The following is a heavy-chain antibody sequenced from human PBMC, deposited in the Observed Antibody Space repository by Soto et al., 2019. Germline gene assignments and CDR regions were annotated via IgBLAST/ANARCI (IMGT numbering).Heavy chain of an antibody. CDR2: ISSSSSII. CDR3: ATDPGGCSGGSCYSWYFDY. CDR1: GFTFSTYN. D-gene: IGHD2-15*01. V-gene: IGHV3-48*01. J-gene: IGHJ4*02. Sequence: GGSLRLSCAASGFTFSTYNMNWVRQAPGKGLEWVSYISSSSSIIYYADSVKGRFTISRDNAKNSLYLQMNSLRAEDTAVYYCATDPGGCSGGSCYSWYFDYWGQGILVTVSS.